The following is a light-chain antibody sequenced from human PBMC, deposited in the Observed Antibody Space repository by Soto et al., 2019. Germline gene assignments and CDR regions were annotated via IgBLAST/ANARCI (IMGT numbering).Light chain of an antibody. CDR3: QQYDRWPVT. CDR2: DAS. J-gene: IGKJ4*01. Sequence: EVVMTQSPATLSVSPGERVTXSCRASQSVTTNLAWYQHKPGQSPRLLISDASTGASGIPPRFSGSESGTEFTLTIDRLQSADFAVYYCQQYDRWPVTFGGETKVDIK. V-gene: IGKV3-15*01. CDR1: QSVTTN.